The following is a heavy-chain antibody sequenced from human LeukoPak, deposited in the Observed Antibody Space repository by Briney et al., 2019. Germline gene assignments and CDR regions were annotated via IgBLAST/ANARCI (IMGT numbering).Heavy chain of an antibody. CDR3: ARDGARYSSSFYWFDP. D-gene: IGHD6-13*01. CDR1: GFTFSSYW. Sequence: GGSLRLSCAASGFTFSSYWMNWARQAPGKGLEWVASINHNGNVNYYVDSVKGRFTISRDNAKNSLYLQMSNLRADDTAVYYCARDGARYSSSFYWFDPWGQGTLVTVSS. V-gene: IGHV3-7*03. CDR2: INHNGNVN. J-gene: IGHJ5*02.